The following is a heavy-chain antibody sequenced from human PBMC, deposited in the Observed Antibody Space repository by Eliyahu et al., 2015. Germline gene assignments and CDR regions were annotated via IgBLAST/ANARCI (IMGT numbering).Heavy chain of an antibody. J-gene: IGHJ6*04. Sequence: EVQLLESGGDLVQPGGSLRLSCGASGFSFSNHAMNWVRQVPGKGLEWVATISGRGDSTYYADSVTGRFTISGDNSKNTLYLQMHSLTAEDTAVYYCAKSFNRQPGPMDVWGKGTTVTVSS. CDR3: AKSFNRQPGPMDV. CDR1: GFSFSNHA. D-gene: IGHD2/OR15-2a*01. V-gene: IGHV3-23*01. CDR2: ISGRGDST.